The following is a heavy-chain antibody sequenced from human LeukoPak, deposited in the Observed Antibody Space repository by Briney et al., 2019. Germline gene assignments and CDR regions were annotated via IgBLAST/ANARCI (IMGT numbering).Heavy chain of an antibody. CDR1: GFTDSSDF. J-gene: IGHJ4*02. CDR3: ARGRGSD. CDR2: IHRGGTT. Sequence: GGSLRLSCEASGFTDSSDFMGWVRQAPGKGLEWVSIIHRGGTTYYADSVKGRFTTSRDSFKNTLNLQMNSLRAEDTAVYYCARGRGSDWGQGNLVTVSS. V-gene: IGHV3-53*01. D-gene: IGHD2-15*01.